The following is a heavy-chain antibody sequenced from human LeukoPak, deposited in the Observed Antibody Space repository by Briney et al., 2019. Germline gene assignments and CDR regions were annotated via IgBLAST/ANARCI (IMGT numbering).Heavy chain of an antibody. D-gene: IGHD5-12*01. CDR3: ASRGRGYSGYAPVFDYYYYYYMDV. CDR1: GYTFTSYY. CDR2: INPSGGST. Sequence: APVKVSCKASGYTFTSYYMHWVRQAPGQGLEWTGIINPSGGSTSYAQKFQGRVTMTRDTSTSTVYMELSSLRSEDTAVYYCASRGRGYSGYAPVFDYYYYYYMDVWGKGTTVTVSS. V-gene: IGHV1-46*01. J-gene: IGHJ6*03.